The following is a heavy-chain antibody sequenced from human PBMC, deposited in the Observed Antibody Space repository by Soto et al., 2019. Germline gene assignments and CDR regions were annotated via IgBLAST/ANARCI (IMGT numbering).Heavy chain of an antibody. Sequence: GGSLRLSCAASGFTFSNARMSWVRQAPGKGLEWVGRIKSKTDGGTTDYAAPVKGRFTISRDDSKNTLYLQMNSLKTEDTAVYYCTTVWVPGYCSSTSCYIWGQGTMVTVSS. CDR1: GFTFSNAR. J-gene: IGHJ3*02. CDR3: TTVWVPGYCSSTSCYI. D-gene: IGHD2-2*01. V-gene: IGHV3-15*01. CDR2: IKSKTDGGTT.